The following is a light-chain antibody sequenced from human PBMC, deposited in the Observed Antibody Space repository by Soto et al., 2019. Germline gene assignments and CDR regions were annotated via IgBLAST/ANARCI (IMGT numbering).Light chain of an antibody. J-gene: IGKJ4*01. V-gene: IGKV3-11*01. CDR3: QQRSDWPT. CDR2: DAS. CDR1: QSVSSN. Sequence: EIVLTQSPATLSLSPGERATLSCRARQSVSSNLAWYQQKGGQAPRLLIYDASKRATGIPARFSGSGSGTDFTLSISSLEPEDFAVYYCQQRSDWPTFGGGTKVEIK.